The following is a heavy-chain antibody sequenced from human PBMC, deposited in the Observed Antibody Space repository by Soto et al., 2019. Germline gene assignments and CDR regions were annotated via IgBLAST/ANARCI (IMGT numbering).Heavy chain of an antibody. CDR2: IIPIFGTA. J-gene: IGHJ6*02. D-gene: IGHD1-1*01. Sequence: QVQLVQSGAEVKKPGSSVKVSCKASGGTFSSSAISWVRQAPGQGLEWMGGIIPIFGTAEYAQKFQGRVTITAGESTSTDFMEVSSLRSEDTAVYYCASTGESSYYYGMDVWGQGTTVTVPS. CDR1: GGTFSSSA. V-gene: IGHV1-69*12. CDR3: ASTGESSYYYGMDV.